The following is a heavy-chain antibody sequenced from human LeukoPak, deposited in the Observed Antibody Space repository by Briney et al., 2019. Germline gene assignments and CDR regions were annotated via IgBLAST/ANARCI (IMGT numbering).Heavy chain of an antibody. J-gene: IGHJ4*02. V-gene: IGHV3-33*03. D-gene: IGHD3-10*01. CDR3: AKVLNYYGSGYFDY. CDR2: ISFDGKKT. Sequence: GGSLRLSCSVSGFTFSSYSLHWVRQVPGKGLEWLAVISFDGKKTQTADSVRGRFIISRDNSKNTLYLQMNSLRAEDTAVYYCAKVLNYYGSGYFDYWGQGTLVTVSS. CDR1: GFTFSSYS.